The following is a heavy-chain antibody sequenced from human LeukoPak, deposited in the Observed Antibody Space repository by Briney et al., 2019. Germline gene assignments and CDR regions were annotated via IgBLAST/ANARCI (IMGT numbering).Heavy chain of an antibody. CDR2: ISSSSRTT. D-gene: IGHD4-17*01. Sequence: GGSLRLSCAASGFSFSNYDVNWVRQAPGKGLDWISYISSSSRTTYDADSVKGRFTISRDNSKNTLYLQMNSLRAEDTAVYYCAKDHDGDYPHYYYYYMDVWGKGTTVTVSS. CDR1: GFSFSNYD. CDR3: AKDHDGDYPHYYYYYMDV. V-gene: IGHV3-48*01. J-gene: IGHJ6*03.